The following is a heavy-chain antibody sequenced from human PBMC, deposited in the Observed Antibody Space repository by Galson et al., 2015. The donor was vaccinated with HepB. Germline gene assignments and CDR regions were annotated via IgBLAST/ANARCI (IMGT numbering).Heavy chain of an antibody. J-gene: IGHJ3*02. CDR2: IRSKSGGGTT. D-gene: IGHD5-18*01. CDR1: GFTTSNVW. CDR3: TTEGYSYGFHSLDT. Sequence: SLRLSCAASGFTTSNVWMTWVRQAPGKGLEWVGRIRSKSGGGTTEYAAPVKGRFTISKDDSKNTLYLQMNSLKIEDTAVYYCTTEGYSYGFHSLDTWGQGTMVTVSS. V-gene: IGHV3-15*01.